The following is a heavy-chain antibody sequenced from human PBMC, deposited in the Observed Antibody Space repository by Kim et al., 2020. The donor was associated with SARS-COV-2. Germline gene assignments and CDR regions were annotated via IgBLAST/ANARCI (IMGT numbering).Heavy chain of an antibody. CDR1: GYSFTSYW. Sequence: GESLKISRKGSGYSFTSYWIGWVRQMPGKGLEWMGIIYPGDSDTRYSPSFQGQVSISADKSISTAYLQWSSLKASDTAIYYCARQDDSSGYYSDYWGQGTLVTVSS. D-gene: IGHD3-22*01. V-gene: IGHV5-51*01. J-gene: IGHJ4*02. CDR2: IYPGDSDT. CDR3: ARQDDSSGYYSDY.